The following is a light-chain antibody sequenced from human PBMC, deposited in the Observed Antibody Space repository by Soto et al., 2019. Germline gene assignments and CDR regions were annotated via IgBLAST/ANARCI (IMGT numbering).Light chain of an antibody. CDR1: QSVSSY. CDR3: QQYNNWPRT. Sequence: EIVLTQSPATLSLSPGERATLSCRASQSVSSYLAWYQQTPGQAPRLLIYDASTRAPGIPARFSGSGSGTEFTLTVSSLQSEDFAVYYCQQYNNWPRTFGQGTKVDIK. CDR2: DAS. J-gene: IGKJ1*01. V-gene: IGKV3-15*01.